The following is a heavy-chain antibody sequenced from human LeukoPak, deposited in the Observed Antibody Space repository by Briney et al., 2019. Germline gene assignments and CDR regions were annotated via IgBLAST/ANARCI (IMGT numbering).Heavy chain of an antibody. D-gene: IGHD2-2*01. CDR2: NSGGSS. CDR3: ASEPDCSSTSCYPLDY. Sequence: PGGSLRLSCAASGFTFSTYGVYWVRQAPGKGLEWVSSNSGGSSYYADSVKGRFTISRDNSKNTLYLQMNSLRAEDTAVYYCASEPDCSSTSCYPLDYWGQGTLVTVSS. CDR1: GFTFSTYG. J-gene: IGHJ4*02. V-gene: IGHV3-23*01.